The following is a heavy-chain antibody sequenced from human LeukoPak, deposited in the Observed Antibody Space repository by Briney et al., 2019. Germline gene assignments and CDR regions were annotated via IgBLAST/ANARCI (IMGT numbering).Heavy chain of an antibody. CDR3: ATKTPGNDPYDY. Sequence: PLGSLRLSSAASGLTPSTSPINWVPLAPGDRLECVSTSGTSGDTYYADSVKGGSTISRDNSKSTLSLQMANLTVENTAVYYWATKTPGNDPYDYWGQGTLVTVSP. CDR1: GLTPSTSP. V-gene: IGHV3-23*01. J-gene: IGHJ4*02. CDR2: SGTSGDT. D-gene: IGHD4-23*01.